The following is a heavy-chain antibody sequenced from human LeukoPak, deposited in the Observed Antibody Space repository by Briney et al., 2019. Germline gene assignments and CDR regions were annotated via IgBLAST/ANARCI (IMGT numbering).Heavy chain of an antibody. CDR1: GFTFNVYD. J-gene: IGHJ5*02. Sequence: GGSLRLSCAASGFTFNVYDMHWVRQAPGRGLEWVSGLSGSGGSTTYADSVKGRFTISRDNAKNTLYLQMNSLRAEDTAVYYCARVPNWFDPWGQGTLVTVSS. V-gene: IGHV3-23*01. CDR3: ARVPNWFDP. CDR2: LSGSGGST.